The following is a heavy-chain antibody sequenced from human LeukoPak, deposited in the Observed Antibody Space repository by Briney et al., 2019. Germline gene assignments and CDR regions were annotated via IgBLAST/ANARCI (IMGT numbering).Heavy chain of an antibody. CDR3: ARGDGGSYSAHFDY. V-gene: IGHV3-74*01. Sequence: GGSLRLSCAASGFTFSSYWMHWVRQAPGKGLVWVSRIKSDETSISYADSVKGRFTISRDNAKNTLYLQMNSLRAEDTAVYYCARGDGGSYSAHFDYWGQGTLVTVSS. D-gene: IGHD1-26*01. CDR1: GFTFSSYW. J-gene: IGHJ4*02. CDR2: IKSDETSI.